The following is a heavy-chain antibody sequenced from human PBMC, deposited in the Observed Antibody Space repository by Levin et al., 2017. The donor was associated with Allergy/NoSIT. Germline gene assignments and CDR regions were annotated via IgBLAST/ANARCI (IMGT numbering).Heavy chain of an antibody. V-gene: IGHV3-48*01. Sequence: GGSLRLSCADSGFTFSSYSMNWVRQAPGKGLEWVSYIDTSSGTIYYADSVKGRFTISRDNAKKSLYLQMNSLRAEDTAVYYCARGAPYYGGFDYWGPGTLVTVSS. CDR3: ARGAPYYGGFDY. D-gene: IGHD1-26*01. CDR2: IDTSSGTI. J-gene: IGHJ4*02. CDR1: GFTFSSYS.